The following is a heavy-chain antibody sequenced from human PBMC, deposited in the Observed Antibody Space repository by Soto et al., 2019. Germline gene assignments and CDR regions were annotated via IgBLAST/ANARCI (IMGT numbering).Heavy chain of an antibody. CDR2: ISHHGDKK. J-gene: IGHJ4*01. CDR1: QFTFSDYG. CDR3: AKDWVGGSYQNDFGH. V-gene: IGHV3-30*18. Sequence: QVQLVESGGGVVRPGRSLRLSCATSQFTFSDYGMHWVRQAPGQGLQWVAGISHHGDKKYYVDSVEGRFTISRDNSKKTVYPQLDSLSAEDTAVYSFAKDWVGGSYQNDFGHWGQGTLVIVSS. D-gene: IGHD1-26*01.